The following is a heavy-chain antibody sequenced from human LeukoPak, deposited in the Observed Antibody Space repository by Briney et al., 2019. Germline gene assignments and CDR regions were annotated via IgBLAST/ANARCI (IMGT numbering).Heavy chain of an antibody. V-gene: IGHV3-13*04. CDR1: GFTFSSYD. Sequence: GGSLRLSCAASGFTFSSYDMHWVRQATGKGLGWVSAIGTAGDTYYPGSVKGRFTISRENAKNSLYLQMNSLRAGDTAVYYCARGEGYRSSTSCNYWFDPWGQGTLVTVSS. CDR3: ARGEGYRSSTSCNYWFDP. J-gene: IGHJ5*02. D-gene: IGHD2-2*01. CDR2: IGTAGDT.